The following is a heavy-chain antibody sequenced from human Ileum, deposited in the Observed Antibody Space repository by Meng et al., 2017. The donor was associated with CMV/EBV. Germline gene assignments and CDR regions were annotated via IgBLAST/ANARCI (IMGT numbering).Heavy chain of an antibody. CDR1: GFTFSSYS. V-gene: IGHV3-7*01. J-gene: IGHJ4*02. CDR2: IKPDGSEK. D-gene: IGHD6-13*01. Sequence: GESLKISCAASGFTFSSYSMNWVRQAPGKGLQWVANIKPDGSEKYYADSLKGRFTIFRDNAENSLYLQMNSLRVDDTAVYYCARPGGFAGAGSEWGQGTLVTVSS. CDR3: ARPGGFAGAGSE.